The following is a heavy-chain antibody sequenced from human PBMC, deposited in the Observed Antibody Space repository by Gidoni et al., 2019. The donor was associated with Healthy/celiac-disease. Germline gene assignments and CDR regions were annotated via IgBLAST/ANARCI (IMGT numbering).Heavy chain of an antibody. CDR2: ISAYNGNT. D-gene: IGHD3-22*01. Sequence: QVQLVQSGAVVKTPGASVKVSCKASGYTFTSYGISWVRQAPGQGLEWMGWISAYNGNTNYAQKLQGRVTMTTDTSTSTAYMELRSLRSDDTAVYYCARDRLVVITPSGWFDPWGQGTLVTVSS. V-gene: IGHV1-18*01. J-gene: IGHJ5*02. CDR3: ARDRLVVITPSGWFDP. CDR1: GYTFTSYG.